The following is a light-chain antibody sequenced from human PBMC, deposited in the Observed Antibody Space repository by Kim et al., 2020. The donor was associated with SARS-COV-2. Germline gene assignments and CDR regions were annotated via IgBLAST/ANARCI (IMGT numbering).Light chain of an antibody. J-gene: IGKJ4*01. Sequence: DIVMTQSPLSLPVTVGERASISCRSSQSLLHSNGYKYLDWYLQKPGQSPQLLIYLGSNRASGVPDRFSGSGSGTDFTLKISRVEAEDVGVYYCMKALQTPVTFGGGNKVDIK. CDR2: LGS. CDR3: MKALQTPVT. V-gene: IGKV2-28*01. CDR1: QSLLHSNGYKY.